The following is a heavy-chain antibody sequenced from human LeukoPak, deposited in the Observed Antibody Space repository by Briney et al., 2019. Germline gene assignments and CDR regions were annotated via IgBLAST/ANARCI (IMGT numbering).Heavy chain of an antibody. CDR1: GGSFTDYY. J-gene: IGHJ4*02. CDR2: INHSGIT. Sequence: SETLSLTCAVYGGSFTDYYWNWIRQPPGKGLEWIGEINHSGITHYNPSLKSRVTISVDTSKNQFSLKLSSVTAADTAVYYCASSTYYYDSSGRNRYYFDYWGQGTLVTVSS. D-gene: IGHD3-22*01. V-gene: IGHV4-34*01. CDR3: ASSTYYYDSSGRNRYYFDY.